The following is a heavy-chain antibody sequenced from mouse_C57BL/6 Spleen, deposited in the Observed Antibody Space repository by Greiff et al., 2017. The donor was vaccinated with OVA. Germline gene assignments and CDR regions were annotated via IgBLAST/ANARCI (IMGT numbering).Heavy chain of an antibody. J-gene: IGHJ3*01. V-gene: IGHV1-55*01. CDR1: GYTFTSYW. Sequence: VQLQQPGAELVKPGASVKMSCKASGYTFTSYWITWVKQRPGQGLEWIGDIYPGSGSTNYNEKFKSKATLTVDTSSSTAYMQLSSLTSEDSAVYDCARWGNLRAWFAYWGQGTLVTVSA. D-gene: IGHD2-1*01. CDR2: IYPGSGST. CDR3: ARWGNLRAWFAY.